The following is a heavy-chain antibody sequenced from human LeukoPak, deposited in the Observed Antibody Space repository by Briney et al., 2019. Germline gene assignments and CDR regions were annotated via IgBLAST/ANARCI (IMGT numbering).Heavy chain of an antibody. Sequence: GGSLRLSCAASGFTFSSYGMSWVRQAPGKGLEWVSAISGSGGSTYYADSVKGRFTISRDNSKNTLYLQMNSLRAEDTAVYYCAREPLTQMIVVVMAHAFDIWGQGTMVTVSS. D-gene: IGHD3-22*01. V-gene: IGHV3-23*01. CDR1: GFTFSSYG. CDR2: ISGSGGST. J-gene: IGHJ3*02. CDR3: AREPLTQMIVVVMAHAFDI.